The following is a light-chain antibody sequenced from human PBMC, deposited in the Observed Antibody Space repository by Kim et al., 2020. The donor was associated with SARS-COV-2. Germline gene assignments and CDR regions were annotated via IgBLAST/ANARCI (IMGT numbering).Light chain of an antibody. CDR2: RDS. J-gene: IGLJ3*02. CDR3: QVWDSSTAV. CDR1: NIGSKN. Sequence: SYELTQPLSVSVALGQTARITCGGNNIGSKNVHWYQQKPGQAPVLVIYRDSNRPSGIPERFSGSNSGNTAILTISRAQAGDEAGYYCQVWDSSTAVFGGGTLLTVL. V-gene: IGLV3-9*01.